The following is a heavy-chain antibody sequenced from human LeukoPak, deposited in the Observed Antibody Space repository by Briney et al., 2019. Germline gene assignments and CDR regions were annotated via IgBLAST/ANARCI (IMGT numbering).Heavy chain of an antibody. CDR2: IYSGGST. CDR1: GFTVSSNY. D-gene: IGHD2-2*01. CDR3: AREVLLLVEPAANTVDY. V-gene: IGHV3-53*01. Sequence: GGSLRLSCAASGFTVSSNYMSWVRQAPGKGLEWVSVIYSGGSTYYADSVKGRFTVSRDNAKNSLFLQMNNLRLEDTAVYFCAREVLLLVEPAANTVDYWGQGTRVTVSS. J-gene: IGHJ4*02.